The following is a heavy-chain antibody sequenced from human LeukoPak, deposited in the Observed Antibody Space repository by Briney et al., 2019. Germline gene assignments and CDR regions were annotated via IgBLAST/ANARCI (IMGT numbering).Heavy chain of an antibody. CDR3: ARADYYDSSGYNDY. CDR2: IYSGGNT. CDR1: GFTFSNSA. D-gene: IGHD3-22*01. J-gene: IGHJ4*02. V-gene: IGHV3-53*01. Sequence: GGSLRLSCAASGFTFSNSAMSWVRQAPGKGLEWVSVIYSGGNTFYAASVKGRFTVSRDNSKNTLYLQMTSLRAEDTAVYYCARADYYDSSGYNDYWGQGTLVTVSS.